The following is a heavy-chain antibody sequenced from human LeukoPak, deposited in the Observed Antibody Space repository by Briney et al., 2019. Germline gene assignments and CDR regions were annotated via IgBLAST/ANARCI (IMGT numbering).Heavy chain of an antibody. D-gene: IGHD2-15*01. J-gene: IGHJ4*02. Sequence: GGSLRLSCAASGFTFSDYYMSWIRQAPGKGLEWVSYISSSGSTIYYADSVKGRFTISRDNSKNTLYLQMNSLRAEDTAVYYCAKAWDIVVVVADYWGQGTLVTVSS. CDR2: ISSSGSTI. V-gene: IGHV3-11*04. CDR1: GFTFSDYY. CDR3: AKAWDIVVVVADY.